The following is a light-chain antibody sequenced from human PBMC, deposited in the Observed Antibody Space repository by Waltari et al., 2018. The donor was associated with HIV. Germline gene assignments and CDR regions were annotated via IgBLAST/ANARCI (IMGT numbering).Light chain of an antibody. CDR2: STN. J-gene: IGLJ3*02. CDR1: SGPVSTTSF. V-gene: IGLV8-61*01. Sequence: TVVTQEPSFSVSPGGTVTLTCGLNSGPVSTTSFPSWYQQTPGQAPRTLIYSTNIRSSGVPDRFSGSILGNKAALTITGAQADDESDYYCLVHMGHGAWVFGGGTKLTVL. CDR3: LVHMGHGAWV.